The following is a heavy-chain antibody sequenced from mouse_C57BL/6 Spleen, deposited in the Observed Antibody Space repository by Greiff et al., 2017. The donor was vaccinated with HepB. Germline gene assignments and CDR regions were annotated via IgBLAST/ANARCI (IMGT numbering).Heavy chain of an antibody. CDR2: IYPRSGNT. CDR1: GYTFTSYG. V-gene: IGHV1-81*01. CDR3: ARSGFAY. J-gene: IGHJ3*01. D-gene: IGHD3-1*01. Sequence: QVQLQQSGAELARPGASVKLSCKASGYTFTSYGISWVKQRTGQGLEWIGEIYPRSGNTYYNEKFKGKATLTADKSSSTAYMELRSVTSEDSAVYFCARSGFAYWGQGTLVTVSA.